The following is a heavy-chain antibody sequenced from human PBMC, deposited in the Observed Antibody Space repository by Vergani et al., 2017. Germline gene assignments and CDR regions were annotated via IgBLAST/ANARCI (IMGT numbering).Heavy chain of an antibody. CDR1: GGSISSYY. V-gene: IGHV4-59*01. CDR2: IYYSGST. J-gene: IGHJ6*03. Sequence: QVQLQESGPGLVKPSETLSLTCTVSGGSISSYYWSWIRQPPGKGLEWIGYIYYSGSTNYNPSLKRRVTISVDTSKNQFSLKLSSVTAADTAVYYCARASYSSSSGKYYYYYMDVWGKGTTVTVSS. D-gene: IGHD6-6*01. CDR3: ARASYSSSSGKYYYYYMDV.